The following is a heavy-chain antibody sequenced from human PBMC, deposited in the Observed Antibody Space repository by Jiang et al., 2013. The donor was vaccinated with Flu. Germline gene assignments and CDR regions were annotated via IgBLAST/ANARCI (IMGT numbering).Heavy chain of an antibody. D-gene: IGHD3-22*01. V-gene: IGHV1-46*01. CDR3: ARDYYDSSGYFGY. CDR1: GFSFSNFF. Sequence: SCKTSGFSFSNFFIHWVRQAPGQGLEWVGQINPSGTSTRLAEKFQGRVTMTRDTSTSTVYMELSSLRSEDTAVYYCARDYYDSSGYFGYWGQGTLVTVSS. J-gene: IGHJ4*02. CDR2: INPSGTST.